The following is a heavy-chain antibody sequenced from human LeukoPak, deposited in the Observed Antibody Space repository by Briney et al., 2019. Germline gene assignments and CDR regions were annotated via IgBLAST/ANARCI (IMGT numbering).Heavy chain of an antibody. J-gene: IGHJ4*02. Sequence: SVKVSCKASGGTFSSYAISWVRQATGQGLEWMGGIIPIFGTANYAQKFQGRVTITADKSTSTAYMELSSLRSEDTAVYYCARTGAYGSGSYSIMGTFDYWAREPWSPSPQ. V-gene: IGHV1-69*06. CDR2: IIPIFGTA. CDR3: ARTGAYGSGSYSIMGTFDY. CDR1: GGTFSSYA. D-gene: IGHD3-10*01.